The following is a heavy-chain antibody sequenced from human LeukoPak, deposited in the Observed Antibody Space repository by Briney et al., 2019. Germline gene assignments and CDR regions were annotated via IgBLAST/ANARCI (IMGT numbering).Heavy chain of an antibody. V-gene: IGHV3-21*01. D-gene: IGHD1-26*01. CDR3: ARDPYSGSYGDSYYYYMDV. Sequence: GALRLSCAASGFTFSSYAMSWVRQAPGKGLEWVSSITSTGSYTFYADSVKGRFTISRDNAKNSLYLQMNSLRAEDTAIYYCARDPYSGSYGDSYYYYMDVWGKGTTVTISS. CDR2: ITSTGSYT. J-gene: IGHJ6*03. CDR1: GFTFSSYA.